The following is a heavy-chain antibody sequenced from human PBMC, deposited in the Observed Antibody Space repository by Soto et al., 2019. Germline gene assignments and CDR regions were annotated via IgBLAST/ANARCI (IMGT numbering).Heavy chain of an antibody. V-gene: IGHV2-5*02. CDR2: IYWDDDK. J-gene: IGHJ4*02. Sequence: SGPTLVNPTQTLTLTCTFSAFSLSTGGVGVGWIRQPPGKALEWLALIYWDDDKRYSPSLRSRLTISKDTSKNQVVLTMTNMDPVDTATYYCARTKDYYDSSGYYYGRRYYFDDWCPGTLVTVAS. D-gene: IGHD3-22*01. CDR1: AFSLSTGGVG. CDR3: ARTKDYYDSSGYYYGRRYYFDD.